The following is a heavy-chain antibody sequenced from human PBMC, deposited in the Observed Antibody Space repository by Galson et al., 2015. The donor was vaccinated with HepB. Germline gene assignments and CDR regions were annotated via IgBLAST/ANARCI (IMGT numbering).Heavy chain of an antibody. CDR2: ISYDGSNK. V-gene: IGHV3-30*04. CDR1: GFTFSSYA. Sequence: SLRLSCAASGFTFSSYAMHWVRQAPGKGLEWVAVISYDGSNKYYADSVKGRFTISRDNSKNTLYLQMNSLRAEDTAVYYCARDSPGDTAMVTDYYYYGMDVWGQGTTVTVSS. D-gene: IGHD5-18*01. J-gene: IGHJ6*02. CDR3: ARDSPGDTAMVTDYYYYGMDV.